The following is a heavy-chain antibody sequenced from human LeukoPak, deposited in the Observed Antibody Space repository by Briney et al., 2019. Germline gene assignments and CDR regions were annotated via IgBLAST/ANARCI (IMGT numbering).Heavy chain of an antibody. Sequence: SETLSLTCAVSGGSISSGGYSWSWIRQPPGKGLEWIGYIYHSGSTYYNPSLKSRVTISVDRSKNQFSLKLSSVTAADTAVYYCARGMGYYGSGSQPWGWFGPWGQGTLVTVSS. V-gene: IGHV4-30-2*01. CDR2: IYHSGST. D-gene: IGHD3-10*01. CDR1: GGSISSGGYS. J-gene: IGHJ5*02. CDR3: ARGMGYYGSGSQPWGWFGP.